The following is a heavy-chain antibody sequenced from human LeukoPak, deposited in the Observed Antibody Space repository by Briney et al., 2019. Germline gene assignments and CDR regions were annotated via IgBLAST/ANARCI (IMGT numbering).Heavy chain of an antibody. D-gene: IGHD3-3*01. Sequence: GGSLRLSCAASGFTFSDFAMHWLRQAPGKGLEYVSTISSSGISPYYANSVKGRFTISRDNSKNTLYLQMGSLRADDTAVYYCVRAHSIHNYHYGIDVWGHRTTVTVSS. CDR3: VRAHSIHNYHYGIDV. CDR2: ISSSGISP. V-gene: IGHV3-64*01. J-gene: IGHJ6*02. CDR1: GFTFSDFA.